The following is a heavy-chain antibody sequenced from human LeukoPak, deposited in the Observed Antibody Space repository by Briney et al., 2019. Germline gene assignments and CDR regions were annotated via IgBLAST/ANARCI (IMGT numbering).Heavy chain of an antibody. CDR3: ARRLAVAGGYFDY. CDR1: GGSISSGGYY. D-gene: IGHD6-19*01. V-gene: IGHV4-31*03. J-gene: IGHJ4*02. Sequence: SETLSLTCTVSGGSISSGGYYWSWIRQHPGKGLEWIGYIYYSGSTYYNPSLKSRVTISVDTSKNQFSLKLSSVTAADTAVYYCARRLAVAGGYFDYWGQGSLVTVSS. CDR2: IYYSGST.